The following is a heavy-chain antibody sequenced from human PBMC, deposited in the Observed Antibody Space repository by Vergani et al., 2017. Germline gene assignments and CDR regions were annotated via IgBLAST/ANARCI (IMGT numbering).Heavy chain of an antibody. CDR1: GFTFSSYE. CDR3: ARQDEVVVAASFKLYDYGMDV. D-gene: IGHD2-15*01. J-gene: IGHJ6*02. V-gene: IGHV3-48*03. CDR2: ISSSGSTI. Sequence: EVQLVESGGGLVQPGGSLRLSCAASGFTFSSYEMNWVRQAPGKGLEWVSYISSSGSTIYYADSVKGRFTISRYNAKNSLDLQMNSLRAEDTAVYYCARQDEVVVAASFKLYDYGMDVWGQGTTVTVSS.